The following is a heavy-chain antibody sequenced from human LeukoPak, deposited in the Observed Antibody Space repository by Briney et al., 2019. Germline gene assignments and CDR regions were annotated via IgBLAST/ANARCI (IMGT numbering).Heavy chain of an antibody. Sequence: ASVKVSCKSSGYTFIDYSIHWVRQAPGQGLEWMGEINPNNGDTNFAPEFLGRVTMTRDTSITTAFMELSSLRYGDTAIYYCATHCSGAACFDYWGESPLVTVSS. J-gene: IGHJ4*02. CDR2: INPNNGDT. D-gene: IGHD2-15*01. CDR3: ATHCSGAACFDY. CDR1: GYTFIDYS. V-gene: IGHV1-2*02.